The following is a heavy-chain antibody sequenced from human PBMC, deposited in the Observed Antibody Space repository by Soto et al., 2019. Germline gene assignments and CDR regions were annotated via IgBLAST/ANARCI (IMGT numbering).Heavy chain of an antibody. CDR1: GYTFTSYG. Sequence: ASVKVSCKASGYTFTSYGISWVRQAPGQGLEWMGWISAYNGNTNYAQKLQGRVTMTTDTSTSTAYMELRSLRSDDTAVYYCARDRATVTTPDAFDIWGQGTMVTVSS. V-gene: IGHV1-18*01. CDR2: ISAYNGNT. D-gene: IGHD4-17*01. CDR3: ARDRATVTTPDAFDI. J-gene: IGHJ3*02.